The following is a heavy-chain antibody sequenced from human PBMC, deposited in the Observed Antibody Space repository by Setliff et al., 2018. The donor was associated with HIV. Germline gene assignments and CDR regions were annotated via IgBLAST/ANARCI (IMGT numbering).Heavy chain of an antibody. CDR3: ARGAPYGSGRHRWNS. CDR2: IDHSGST. V-gene: IGHV4-34*01. CDR1: DGSFSGYY. Sequence: SETLSLTCAVYDGSFSGYYWSWIRQPPGKGLEWIGEIDHSGSTNYNPSLTSRVTISVDTSNNKFSLRLTSVTAADTALYYCARGAPYGSGRHRWNSWGQGTLVTVSS. J-gene: IGHJ4*02. D-gene: IGHD3-10*01.